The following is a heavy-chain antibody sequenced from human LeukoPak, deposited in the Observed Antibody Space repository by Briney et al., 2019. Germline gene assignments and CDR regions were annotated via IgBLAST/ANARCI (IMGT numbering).Heavy chain of an antibody. Sequence: PSETLSLTCTVSGASIRSSYWSWIRQSPGKGLEWLGYIYGGGSTNYNPSLKSRVTISVDTSKNQFSLKLSSVTAADTAVYYCARGRIAAAGSTPRNWFDPWGQGTLVTVSS. D-gene: IGHD6-13*01. CDR1: GASIRSSY. V-gene: IGHV4-59*12. J-gene: IGHJ5*02. CDR3: ARGRIAAAGSTPRNWFDP. CDR2: IYGGGST.